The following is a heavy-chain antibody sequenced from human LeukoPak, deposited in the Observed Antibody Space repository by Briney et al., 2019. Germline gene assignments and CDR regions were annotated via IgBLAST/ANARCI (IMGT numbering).Heavy chain of an antibody. J-gene: IGHJ4*02. CDR1: GGSISSFY. V-gene: IGHV4-59*01. D-gene: IGHD3-22*01. CDR3: AVGYGSIRYYPAHFDY. Sequence: PSETLSLTCTVSGGSISSFYWSWIRQPPGKGLEWIGYIYYSGSTNYNPSLKSRVTISVDTSKNQFSLKLSSVTAADTAVYYCAVGYGSIRYYPAHFDYWGQGTLVTVSS. CDR2: IYYSGST.